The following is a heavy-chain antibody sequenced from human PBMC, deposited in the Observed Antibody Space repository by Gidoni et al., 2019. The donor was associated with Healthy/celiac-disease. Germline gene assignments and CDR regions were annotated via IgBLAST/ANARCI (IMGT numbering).Heavy chain of an antibody. CDR3: AKESYPFDP. CDR1: GFTFSSYA. Sequence: EVQLLESGGGLVQPGGSLRLSCADSGFTFSSYAMSWVRLAPGKGLERFSAISGSCGITYSEDSVKGRFTISSDNSNNTLYLQMNSLRAEDTAVYYCAKESYPFDPCGQGTLVTVSS. CDR2: ISGSCGIT. J-gene: IGHJ5*02. V-gene: IGHV3-23*01.